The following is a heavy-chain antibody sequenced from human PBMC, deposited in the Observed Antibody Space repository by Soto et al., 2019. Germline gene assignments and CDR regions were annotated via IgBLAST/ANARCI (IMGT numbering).Heavy chain of an antibody. CDR2: INAGNGNT. J-gene: IGHJ5*02. D-gene: IGHD6-6*01. Sequence: SVKVYFKASGYTFTSYAMHWVRQAPGQRLEWMGWINAGNGNTKYSQKFQGRVTITRDTSASTAYMELSSLRSEDTAVYYCAREYSSSSWFDPWGQGTLVTVSS. CDR1: GYTFTSYA. CDR3: AREYSSSSWFDP. V-gene: IGHV1-3*01.